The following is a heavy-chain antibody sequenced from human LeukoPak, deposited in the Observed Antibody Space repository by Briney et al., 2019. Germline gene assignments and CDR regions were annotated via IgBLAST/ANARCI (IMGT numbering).Heavy chain of an antibody. CDR2: ISSGGNT. V-gene: IGHV3-53*01. Sequence: GGSPRLSCAASGFIVSSNYMSWVRQAPGKGLEWVSVISSGGNTYYADSVKGRFTISRDISKNTLYLQMNGLRAEDTAVYYCAREVRGYYFDYWGQGTLVTVSS. CDR3: AREVRGYYFDY. D-gene: IGHD3-22*01. J-gene: IGHJ4*02. CDR1: GFIVSSNY.